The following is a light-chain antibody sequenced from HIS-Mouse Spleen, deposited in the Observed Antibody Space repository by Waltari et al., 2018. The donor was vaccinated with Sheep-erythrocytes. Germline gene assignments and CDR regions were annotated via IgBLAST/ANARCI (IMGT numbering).Light chain of an antibody. CDR3: CSYAGSSTPWV. CDR1: SSDVGSYNR. V-gene: IGLV2-23*01. CDR2: EGS. J-gene: IGLJ3*02. Sequence: QSALTQPASVSGSPGQSITISCPGTSSDVGSYNRLSWYQQHPGKAPKLMIYEGSKRPSGVSNRFSGSKSGNTASLTISGLQAEDEADYYCCSYAGSSTPWVFGGGTKLTVL.